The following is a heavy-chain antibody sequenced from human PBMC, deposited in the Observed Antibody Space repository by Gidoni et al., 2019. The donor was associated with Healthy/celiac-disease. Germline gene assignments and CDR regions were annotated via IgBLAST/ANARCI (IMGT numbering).Heavy chain of an antibody. CDR1: GFTFSSDA. D-gene: IGHD6-19*01. J-gene: IGHJ4*02. V-gene: IGHV3-23*01. CDR3: AGGDSSGLLVY. Sequence: EVQLLESVGGLVQPGGSLRLSCADSGFTFSSDAMSWVRQAPGKGLEWVSAISGSGGSTYYADSVKCRFTISRDNSKNTLYLQMNSLRAEDTAVYYCAGGDSSGLLVYWGQGTLVTVSS. CDR2: ISGSGGST.